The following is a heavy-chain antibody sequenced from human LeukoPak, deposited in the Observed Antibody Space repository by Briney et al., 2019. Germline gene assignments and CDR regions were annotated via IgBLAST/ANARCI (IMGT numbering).Heavy chain of an antibody. Sequence: GGSLRLSCTASGFIFGDYAMTWVRQAPGKGLEWVGFIRSKAYGGTIEYAASVKGRFIISRDDSKSSAYLQMNSLKTEDTAVYHCIRGRVHLDYWGQGTLVTVSS. CDR2: IRSKAYGGTI. CDR3: IRGRVHLDY. V-gene: IGHV3-49*04. J-gene: IGHJ4*02. CDR1: GFIFGDYA.